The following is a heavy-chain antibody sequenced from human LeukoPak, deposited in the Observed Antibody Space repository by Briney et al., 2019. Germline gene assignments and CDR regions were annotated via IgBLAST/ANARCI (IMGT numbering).Heavy chain of an antibody. V-gene: IGHV1-18*01. D-gene: IGHD2-2*01. J-gene: IGHJ6*02. CDR3: ARDSLGYCSSTSCPQYYYYGMDV. CDR1: GYTFTSYG. Sequence: ASVKVSCKASGYTFTSYGISWVRQAPGQGLEWMGWISAYNGNTNYAQKLQGRVTMTTDTSTSTAYMELTSLRSDDTAVYYCARDSLGYCSSTSCPQYYYYGMDVWGQGTTVTVSS. CDR2: ISAYNGNT.